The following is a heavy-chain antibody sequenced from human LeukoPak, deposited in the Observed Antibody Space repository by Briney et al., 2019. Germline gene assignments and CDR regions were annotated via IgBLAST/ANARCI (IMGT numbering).Heavy chain of an antibody. CDR1: GFTFSTYG. D-gene: IGHD2-2*01. CDR2: ISGSGGST. V-gene: IGHV3-23*01. J-gene: IGHJ3*02. CDR3: AKVSYCSSTSCFGDIVATITTGAFDI. Sequence: GGSLRLSCAASGFTFSTYGMSWVRQAPGKGLEWVSAISGSGGSTYYADSVKGRFTISRDNSKNTLYLQMNSLRAEDTAVYYCAKVSYCSSTSCFGDIVATITTGAFDIWGQGTMVTVSS.